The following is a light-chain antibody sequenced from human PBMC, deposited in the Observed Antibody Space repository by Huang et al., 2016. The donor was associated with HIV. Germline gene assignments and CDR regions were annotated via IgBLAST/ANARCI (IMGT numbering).Light chain of an antibody. Sequence: DIQMTQSPSSLSASVGDRVTITCRASQSISSYLNWYQQKPGKAPKLLIYAASSLERGVPARFSCSGSGTDFTLTISSLQPEDFATYYCQQSYSTPAFGQGTKVEIK. CDR2: AAS. CDR3: QQSYSTPA. J-gene: IGKJ1*01. CDR1: QSISSY. V-gene: IGKV1-39*01.